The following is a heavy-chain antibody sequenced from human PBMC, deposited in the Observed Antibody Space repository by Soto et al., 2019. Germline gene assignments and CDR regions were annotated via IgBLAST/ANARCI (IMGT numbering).Heavy chain of an antibody. V-gene: IGHV1-69*01. Sequence: QVQLVQSGAEVKKPGSSVKVSCEASGGTFSSYAISWVRQAPGQGLEWMGGIIPIFGTANYAQKFQGRVTITADESTSTAYMELSSLRSEDTAVYYCASYYYDSSGYPINWYFDLWGRGTLVTVSS. CDR3: ASYYYDSSGYPINWYFDL. D-gene: IGHD3-22*01. CDR2: IIPIFGTA. J-gene: IGHJ2*01. CDR1: GGTFSSYA.